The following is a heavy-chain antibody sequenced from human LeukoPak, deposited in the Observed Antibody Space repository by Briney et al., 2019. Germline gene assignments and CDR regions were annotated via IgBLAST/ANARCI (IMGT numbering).Heavy chain of an antibody. CDR2: IYYSGST. Sequence: SETLSLTCTVSGGFISSYYWSSIRQPPREGLGWIGYIYYSGSTNYNPSLKSRVTISVDTSKNQFSLKLSSVTAADTAVYYCARVARDSPLGVIFEYWGQATMVTVSS. D-gene: IGHD3-10*01. CDR3: ARVARDSPLGVIFEY. CDR1: GGFISSYY. J-gene: IGHJ4*02. V-gene: IGHV4-59*01.